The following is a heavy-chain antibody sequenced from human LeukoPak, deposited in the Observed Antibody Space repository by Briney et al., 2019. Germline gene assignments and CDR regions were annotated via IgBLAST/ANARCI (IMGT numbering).Heavy chain of an antibody. V-gene: IGHV4-59*08. CDR1: GGSISSYY. Sequence: SETLSLTCTVSGGSISSYYWSWIRQPPGKGLEWIGYIYYSGSTNYNPSLKSRVTISVDPSKNQFSLKLSSVTAADTAVYYCARGEMYYYDSSGFIRPYYYGMDVWGQGTTVTVSS. J-gene: IGHJ6*02. D-gene: IGHD3-22*01. CDR2: IYYSGST. CDR3: ARGEMYYYDSSGFIRPYYYGMDV.